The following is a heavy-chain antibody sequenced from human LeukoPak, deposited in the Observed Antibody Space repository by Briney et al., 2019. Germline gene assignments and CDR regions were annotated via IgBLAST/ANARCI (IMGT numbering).Heavy chain of an antibody. D-gene: IGHD6-13*01. J-gene: IGHJ5*02. Sequence: ASVTVSFKASGYTFTIYGISWVRQAPGQGLEWMGWISAYNGNTNYAQKLQGRVTMTTDTSTSTAYMELRSLRSDDTAVYYCARDYVIASAGTPNWFDPWGQGTLVTVSS. CDR3: ARDYVIASAGTPNWFDP. CDR2: ISAYNGNT. V-gene: IGHV1-18*01. CDR1: GYTFTIYG.